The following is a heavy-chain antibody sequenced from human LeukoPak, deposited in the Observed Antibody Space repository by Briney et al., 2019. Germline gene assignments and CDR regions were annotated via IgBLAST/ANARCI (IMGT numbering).Heavy chain of an antibody. CDR1: GFTFSSYW. CDR2: INSDGSTT. CDR3: ARRGIGSPPYYFDY. J-gene: IGHJ4*02. D-gene: IGHD1-26*01. Sequence: GGSLRLSCAASGFTFSSYWMHWVRQAPGKGLVWVSRINSDGSTTNYADSVKGRFTISRDNAKNTLDLQMNSLRAEDTAVYYCARRGIGSPPYYFDYWGQGTLVTVSS. V-gene: IGHV3-74*01.